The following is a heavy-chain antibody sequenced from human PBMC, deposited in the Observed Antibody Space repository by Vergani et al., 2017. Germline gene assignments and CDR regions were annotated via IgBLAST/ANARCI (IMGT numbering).Heavy chain of an antibody. J-gene: IGHJ5*02. D-gene: IGHD3-9*01. CDR3: ARGHYDILTGYYPHNWFDP. V-gene: IGHV4-59*01. Sequence: QVQLQESGPGLVKPSETLSLTCTVSGSSISSYYWSWIRQPPGKGLEWIGYIYYSGSTNYNPSLKSRVTISVDTSKNQFSLKLSSVTAADTAVYYCARGHYDILTGYYPHNWFDPWGQGTLVTVSS. CDR1: GSSISSYY. CDR2: IYYSGST.